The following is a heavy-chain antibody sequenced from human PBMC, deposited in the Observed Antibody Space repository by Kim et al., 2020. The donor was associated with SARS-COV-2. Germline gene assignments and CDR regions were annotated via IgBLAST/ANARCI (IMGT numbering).Heavy chain of an antibody. Sequence: GGSLRLSCAASGFTFSGSAVHWVRQASGQGPEWLGRIKSQTNSYATTYAASVRGRFMMSRDDSRSTTHLQMDSLKTEDTAVYYCNTWDSTLRKEYWGQGVLVSVSS. J-gene: IGHJ4*02. CDR3: NTWDSTLRKEY. CDR1: GFTFSGSA. V-gene: IGHV3-73*01. CDR2: IKSQTNSYAT. D-gene: IGHD3-3*01.